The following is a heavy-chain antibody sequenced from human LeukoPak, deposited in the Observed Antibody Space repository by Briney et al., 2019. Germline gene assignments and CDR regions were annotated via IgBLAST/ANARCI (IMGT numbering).Heavy chain of an antibody. CDR1: GFTFSSYS. CDR2: ISSSSYI. D-gene: IGHD3-22*01. V-gene: IGHV3-21*01. J-gene: IGHJ6*04. Sequence: GGSLRLSCAASGFTFSSYSMNWVRQAPGKGLEWVSSISSSSYIYYADSVKGRFTISRDNSKNTLYLQMNSLRAEDTAVYYCAKDGGNYYDASGDYLMRSYMDVWGKGTTVTVSS. CDR3: AKDGGNYYDASGDYLMRSYMDV.